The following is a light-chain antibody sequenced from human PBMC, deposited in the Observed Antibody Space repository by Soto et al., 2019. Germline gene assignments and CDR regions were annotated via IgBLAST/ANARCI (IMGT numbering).Light chain of an antibody. CDR2: GAS. J-gene: IGKJ1*01. V-gene: IGKV3-15*01. Sequence: EIVMTQSPATLSVSPGERATLSCRASQSVSSNLAWYQQKPGQAPRLLIYGASTRATGIPAWFSGSGSGTEFTLTISSLQSEDFAVYYCQQYNNWPRTFGQGTKVEGK. CDR1: QSVSSN. CDR3: QQYNNWPRT.